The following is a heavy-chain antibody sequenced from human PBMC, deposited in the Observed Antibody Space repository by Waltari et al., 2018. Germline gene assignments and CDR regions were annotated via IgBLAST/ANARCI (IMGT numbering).Heavy chain of an antibody. J-gene: IGHJ2*01. Sequence: EVQLVESGGGLVQPGGSLRLSCAASGFTVSSNYMSWVRQAPGKGREWVSVIYSGGSTYYADSVKGRFTISRDNSKNTLYLQMNSLRAEDTAVYYCARGRDSSGYYDWYFDLWGRGTLVTVSS. V-gene: IGHV3-66*02. CDR3: ARGRDSSGYYDWYFDL. D-gene: IGHD3-22*01. CDR2: IYSGGST. CDR1: GFTVSSNY.